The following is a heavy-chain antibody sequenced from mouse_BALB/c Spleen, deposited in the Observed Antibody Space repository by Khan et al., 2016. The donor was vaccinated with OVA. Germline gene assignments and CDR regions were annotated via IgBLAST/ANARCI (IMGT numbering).Heavy chain of an antibody. CDR3: ARVYGGDFDY. CDR1: GYSITSDYA. J-gene: IGHJ2*01. CDR2: ISYSGNT. V-gene: IGHV3-2*02. Sequence: VQLKESGPGLVKPSQSLSLTCTVTGYSITSDYAWNWIRQFPGNKLEWMGYISYSGNTKYNPSLKSRISITRDTSKNQFFLQLNSVIIEDTATYYCARVYGGDFDYWGQGTTLTVSS. D-gene: IGHD1-1*01.